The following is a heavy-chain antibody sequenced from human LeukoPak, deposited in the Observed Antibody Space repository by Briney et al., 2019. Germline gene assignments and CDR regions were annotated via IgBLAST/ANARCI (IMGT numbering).Heavy chain of an antibody. CDR3: ARDPTAYDSSGLFGY. CDR1: GFMFGDYW. J-gene: IGHJ4*02. V-gene: IGHV3-7*01. CDR2: INQNEVVK. Sequence: GGSLRLSCVASGFMFGDYWMRWVRQAPGKGLEWVASINQNEVVKYYVDSVKGRFTISRDNSKNTLYLQMNSLRAEDTAVYYCARDPTAYDSSGLFGYWGQGTLVTVSS. D-gene: IGHD3-22*01.